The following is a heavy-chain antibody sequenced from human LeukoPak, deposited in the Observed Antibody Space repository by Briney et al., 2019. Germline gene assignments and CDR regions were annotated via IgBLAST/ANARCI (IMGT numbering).Heavy chain of an antibody. Sequence: HGESLKISCKGSGYSFTGYWIGWVRQMPGKGLEWMGIIYPGDSDTRYSPSFQGQVTISADKSISTAYLQWSSLKASDTAMYYCARVRYGDGMSPYFDYWGQGTLVTVSS. J-gene: IGHJ4*02. CDR2: IYPGDSDT. D-gene: IGHD4-17*01. CDR1: GYSFTGYW. CDR3: ARVRYGDGMSPYFDY. V-gene: IGHV5-51*01.